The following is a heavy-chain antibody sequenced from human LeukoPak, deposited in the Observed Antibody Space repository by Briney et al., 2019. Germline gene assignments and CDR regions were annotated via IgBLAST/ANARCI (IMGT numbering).Heavy chain of an antibody. Sequence: SVKVSCKASGGTFSSYAISWVRQAPGQGLEWMGRIIPILGIANYAQKFQGRVTITADKSTSTAYMELSSLRSEDTAVYYCARDFRSGGDYGDSELRHFDYWGQGTLVTVSS. CDR3: ARDFRSGGDYGDSELRHFDY. J-gene: IGHJ4*02. V-gene: IGHV1-69*04. CDR1: GGTFSSYA. CDR2: IIPILGIA. D-gene: IGHD4-17*01.